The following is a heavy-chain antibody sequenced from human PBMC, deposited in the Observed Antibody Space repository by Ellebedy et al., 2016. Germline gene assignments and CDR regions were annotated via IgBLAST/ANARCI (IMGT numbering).Heavy chain of an antibody. CDR2: ISSDGSNK. Sequence: GESLKISCAASGFTFSNYDMHWVRQAPGKGLEWVAVISSDGSNKYYADSVKGRFTISRDNSKNTRYLQMNGLRAEDTDVYYCARAMRAGWGAFDIWGQGTMVSVSS. CDR1: GFTFSNYD. J-gene: IGHJ3*02. CDR3: ARAMRAGWGAFDI. D-gene: IGHD7-27*01. V-gene: IGHV3-30*03.